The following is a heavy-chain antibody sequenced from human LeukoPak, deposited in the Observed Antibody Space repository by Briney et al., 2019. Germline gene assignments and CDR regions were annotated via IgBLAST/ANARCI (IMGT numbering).Heavy chain of an antibody. Sequence: PGGSLRLSCAASGFTFSSYAMSWVRQAPGKGLEWVSAISGSGGSTYYADSVKGRFTISRDNSKNTLYLQMNSLRAEDTAVYYCAKVTPDDYDFWSGYLYYFDYWGQGTLVTVSS. J-gene: IGHJ4*02. D-gene: IGHD3-3*01. CDR3: AKVTPDDYDFWSGYLYYFDY. CDR1: GFTFSSYA. V-gene: IGHV3-23*01. CDR2: ISGSGGST.